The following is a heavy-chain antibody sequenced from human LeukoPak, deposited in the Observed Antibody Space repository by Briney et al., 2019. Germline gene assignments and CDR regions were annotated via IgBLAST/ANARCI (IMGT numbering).Heavy chain of an antibody. CDR2: ISYDGGNK. Sequence: GGSLRLSCAASGFTFSSYGMHWVRQAPGKGLEWVAVISYDGGNKYYADSVKGRFTISRDNSKNTLYLQMNSLRAEDTAVYYCAKDSAAGTFAEYFQHWGQGTLVTVSS. J-gene: IGHJ1*01. CDR3: AKDSAAGTFAEYFQH. D-gene: IGHD6-13*01. V-gene: IGHV3-30*18. CDR1: GFTFSSYG.